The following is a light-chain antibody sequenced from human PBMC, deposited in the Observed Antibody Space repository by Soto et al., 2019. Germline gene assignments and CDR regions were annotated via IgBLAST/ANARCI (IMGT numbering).Light chain of an antibody. CDR3: QVWHTGSYRV. V-gene: IGLV3-21*02. CDR1: NVGSKV. CDR2: DDT. Sequence: SYELTQPPSVSVAPGQTATISCGGNNVGSKVVHWYQQKPGQAPVLVVYDDTYRPSGIPERFSGSNSGNTATLTISRVEAGDEADYYCQVWHTGSYRVFGGGTKVTVL. J-gene: IGLJ2*01.